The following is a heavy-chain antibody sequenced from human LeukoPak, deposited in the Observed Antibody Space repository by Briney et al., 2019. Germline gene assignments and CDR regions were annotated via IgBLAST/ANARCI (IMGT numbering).Heavy chain of an antibody. D-gene: IGHD5-24*01. CDR1: GFTFSSYS. Sequence: PGGSLRLSCAASGFTFSSYSMNWVRQAPGKGLEWVSSISSSSSYIYYADSVKGRFTISRDNAKNSLYLQMNSLRAEDTAVYYCAKHGWGLQVRDALDFWGQGTMVTVSP. V-gene: IGHV3-21*04. J-gene: IGHJ3*01. CDR3: AKHGWGLQVRDALDF. CDR2: ISSSSSYI.